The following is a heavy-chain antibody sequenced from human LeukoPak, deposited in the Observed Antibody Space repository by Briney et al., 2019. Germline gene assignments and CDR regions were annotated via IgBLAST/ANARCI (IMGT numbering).Heavy chain of an antibody. Sequence: ASVKVSCKASGYTFTGYYIHWVRQAPGQGLEWMGWINPNSGGTNYAQKLLGRVTMTRDASISTAYMELERLRSDDTAVYYCAKGGVVQGVHDYWGQGTLVTVSS. D-gene: IGHD3-10*01. CDR2: INPNSGGT. J-gene: IGHJ4*02. V-gene: IGHV1-2*02. CDR1: GYTFTGYY. CDR3: AKGGVVQGVHDY.